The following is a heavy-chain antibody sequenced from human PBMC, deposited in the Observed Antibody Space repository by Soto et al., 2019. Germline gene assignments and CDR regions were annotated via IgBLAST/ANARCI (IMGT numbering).Heavy chain of an antibody. CDR2: IYYSGST. D-gene: IGHD2-15*01. CDR3: ARVSRSPSSYGMDV. J-gene: IGHJ6*02. V-gene: IGHV4-31*03. CDR1: GGSISSGGYY. Sequence: SETLSLTCTVSGGSISSGGYYWSWIRQHPGKGLEWIGYIYYSGSTYYNPSLKSRVTISVDTSKNQFSLKLSSVTAADTAVCYCARVSRSPSSYGMDVWGQGTTVTVSS.